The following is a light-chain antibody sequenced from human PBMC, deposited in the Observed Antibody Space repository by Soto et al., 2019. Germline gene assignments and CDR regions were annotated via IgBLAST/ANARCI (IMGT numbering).Light chain of an antibody. J-gene: IGKJ2*01. Sequence: EIGMTQSPATLSVSPGARATPSCSATQSVSSNLAWYQQKPGKTPRLLIYGASTRATGIPAGTSGSGSWPEFTLTISSLQSEDFAVYYCQQYNNWPMYTFGQGTKVDI. CDR1: QSVSSN. CDR3: QQYNNWPMYT. CDR2: GAS. V-gene: IGKV3-15*01.